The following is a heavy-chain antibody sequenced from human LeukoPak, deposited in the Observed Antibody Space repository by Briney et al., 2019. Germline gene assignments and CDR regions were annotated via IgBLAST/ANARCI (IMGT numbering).Heavy chain of an antibody. J-gene: IGHJ4*02. CDR2: VNQDGSGK. CDR1: GFTFSSAW. V-gene: IGHV3-7*01. CDR3: ARRIGRGRVFDY. D-gene: IGHD3-10*01. Sequence: GGSLRLYCAASGFTFSSAWMSWVRQAPGKGLEWVANVNQDGSGKYYVDSVKGRFTISKDNAKNSLYLQMNSLRAEDTAVYYCARRIGRGRVFDYWGQGTLVTVSS.